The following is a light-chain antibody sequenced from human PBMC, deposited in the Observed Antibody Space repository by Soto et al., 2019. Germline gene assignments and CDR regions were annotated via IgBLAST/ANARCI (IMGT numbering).Light chain of an antibody. CDR2: SNN. Sequence: QSVLTQPPSASRTPGQRVSIACSGGNSSSGRNDVSWYQQLPGTAPKRLIFSNNQRPSGVSDRFSGSKSGTSASLAISGLRSEDEADYYCAAWDDSLSGLYVFGTGTKSPS. J-gene: IGLJ1*01. V-gene: IGLV1-47*02. CDR1: NSSSGRND. CDR3: AAWDDSLSGLYV.